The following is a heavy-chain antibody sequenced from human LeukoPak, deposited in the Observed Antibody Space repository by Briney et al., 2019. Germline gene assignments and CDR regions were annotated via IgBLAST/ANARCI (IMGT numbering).Heavy chain of an antibody. CDR2: IYYSGST. D-gene: IGHD3-3*01. CDR1: GGSISSSSYY. Sequence: SETLSLTCTVSGGSISSSSYYWGWIRQPPGKGLEWIGSIYYSGSTYYNPSLKSRVTISVDTSKNQFSLKLSSVTAADTAVYYCARQETIFGVVKYWGQGTLVTVSS. V-gene: IGHV4-39*01. CDR3: ARQETIFGVVKY. J-gene: IGHJ4*02.